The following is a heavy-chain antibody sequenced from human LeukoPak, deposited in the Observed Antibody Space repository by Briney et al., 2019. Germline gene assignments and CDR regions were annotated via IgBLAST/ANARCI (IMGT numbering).Heavy chain of an antibody. V-gene: IGHV4-39*07. J-gene: IGHJ4*02. Sequence: PSETLSLTCTVSGDSISRSTYYWAWIRQPPGKGLEWIGEINHSGSTNYNPSLKSRVTISVDTSKNQFSLKLSSVTAADTAVYYCARGLDSSSLYYFDYWGQGTLVTVSS. CDR3: ARGLDSSSLYYFDY. CDR1: GDSISRSTYY. CDR2: INHSGST. D-gene: IGHD6-13*01.